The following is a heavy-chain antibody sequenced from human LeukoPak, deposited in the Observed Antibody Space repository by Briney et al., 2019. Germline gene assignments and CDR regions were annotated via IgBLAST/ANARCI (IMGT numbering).Heavy chain of an antibody. CDR3: ARSYYYDSSGYNVGAFDI. V-gene: IGHV4-30-2*01. J-gene: IGHJ3*02. D-gene: IGHD3-22*01. CDR1: GGSISSGGYS. CDR2: IYHSGST. Sequence: SQTLSLTCAVSGGSISSGGYSWSWIRQPPGKGLEWIGYIYHSGSTYYNPSLKSRVTISVDRSKNQFSLKLSSVTAADTAVYYCARSYYYDSSGYNVGAFDIWGQGTMVTVSS.